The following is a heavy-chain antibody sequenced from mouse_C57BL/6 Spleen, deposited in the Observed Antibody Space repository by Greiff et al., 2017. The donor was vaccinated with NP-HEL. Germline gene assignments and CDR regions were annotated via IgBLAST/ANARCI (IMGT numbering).Heavy chain of an antibody. CDR1: GYTFTSYW. Sequence: VKLKQPGAELVMPGASVKLSCKASGYTFTSYWMHWVKQRPGQGLEWIGEIDPSDSYTNYNQKFKGKSTLTVEKSSSTAYMQLSSLTSEDSAVYYCARRRTAHATHYFDYWGQGTTLTVSS. V-gene: IGHV1-69*01. D-gene: IGHD3-2*02. CDR3: ARRRTAHATHYFDY. CDR2: IDPSDSYT. J-gene: IGHJ2*01.